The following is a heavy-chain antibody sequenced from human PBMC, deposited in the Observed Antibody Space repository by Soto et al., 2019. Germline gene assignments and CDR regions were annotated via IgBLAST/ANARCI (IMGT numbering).Heavy chain of an antibody. V-gene: IGHV4-59*01. CDR1: GGSISSYY. D-gene: IGHD4-17*01. CDR3: ARARWLRDYGDYVGIYYFDY. CDR2: IYYSGST. Sequence: SETLSLTCTVSGGSISSYYWSWIRQPPGKGLEWIGYIYYSGSTNYNPSLKSRVTISVDTSKNQFSLKLSSVTAADTAVYYCARARWLRDYGDYVGIYYFDYWGQGTLVTVSS. J-gene: IGHJ4*02.